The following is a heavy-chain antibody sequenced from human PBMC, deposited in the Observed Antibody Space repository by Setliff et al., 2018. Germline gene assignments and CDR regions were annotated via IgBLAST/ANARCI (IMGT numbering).Heavy chain of an antibody. V-gene: IGHV4-31*03. J-gene: IGHJ6*03. CDR3: AREVREGYYYMDV. D-gene: IGHD1-26*01. Sequence: PSETLSLTCSVSGASISSDGYYWSWIRQYPGKDLEWIGYIYHSGSTYYNPSLKSRVIISVDTSKNQFSLKLSSVTAADTAVYFCAREVREGYYYMDVWGKGTTVTVSS. CDR2: IYHSGST. CDR1: GASISSDGYY.